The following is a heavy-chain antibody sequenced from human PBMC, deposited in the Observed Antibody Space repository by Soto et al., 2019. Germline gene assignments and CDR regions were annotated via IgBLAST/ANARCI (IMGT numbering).Heavy chain of an antibody. CDR3: VRVPDY. CDR2: IYHSGST. CDR1: CGSIRSGGYS. V-gene: IGHV4-30-2*01. Sequence: PSETMSHTCTVSCGSIRSGGYSWSWIRQPPGKGLEWIGYIYHSGSTYYNPSLKSRVTISVDRSKNQFSLKLSSVTAADTAVYYCVRVPDYWGQGTLVTVSS. J-gene: IGHJ4*02.